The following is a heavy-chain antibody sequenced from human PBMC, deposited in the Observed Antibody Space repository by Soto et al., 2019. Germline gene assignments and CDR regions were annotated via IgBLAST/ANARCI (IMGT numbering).Heavy chain of an antibody. CDR1: GFSLSTSGMC. J-gene: IGHJ6*02. Sequence: GSGPTLVNPTQTLTLTCTFSGFSLSTSGMCVSWFRQPPGKALEWLALIDWDDDKYYSTSLRTRLTISKDTSKNQVVLTMTNMEPVDTATYYSARIHAGTTPYYCHYGIDVCGQRHTVTASS. V-gene: IGHV2-70*01. D-gene: IGHD1-7*01. CDR2: IDWDDDK. CDR3: ARIHAGTTPYYCHYGIDV.